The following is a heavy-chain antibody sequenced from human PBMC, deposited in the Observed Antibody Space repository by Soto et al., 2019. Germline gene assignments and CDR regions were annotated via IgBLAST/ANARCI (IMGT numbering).Heavy chain of an antibody. D-gene: IGHD2-15*01. CDR2: INHSGST. CDR3: ARLLFVWGAFDI. J-gene: IGHJ3*02. Sequence: QVQLQQWGAGLLKPSETLSLTCAVYGGSFSGYYWSWIRQPPGKGLEWIGEINHSGSTNYNPSLKSRVTISVDTSKNQLSLKLSSVTAADTAVYYCARLLFVWGAFDIWGQGTMVTVSS. V-gene: IGHV4-34*01. CDR1: GGSFSGYY.